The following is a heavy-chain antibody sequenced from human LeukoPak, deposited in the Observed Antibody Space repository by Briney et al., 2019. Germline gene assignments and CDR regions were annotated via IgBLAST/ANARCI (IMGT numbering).Heavy chain of an antibody. Sequence: PGGSLRLSCTASGFTFTSYGMHWVRQAPVKGLEWVSGISWNSGSIGYADSVKGRFTISRDNAKNSLYLQMNSLRAEDTALYYCAKGGGITIFGVVAIFDYWGQGTLVTVSS. J-gene: IGHJ4*02. D-gene: IGHD3-3*01. CDR3: AKGGGITIFGVVAIFDY. CDR1: GFTFTSYG. V-gene: IGHV3-9*01. CDR2: ISWNSGSI.